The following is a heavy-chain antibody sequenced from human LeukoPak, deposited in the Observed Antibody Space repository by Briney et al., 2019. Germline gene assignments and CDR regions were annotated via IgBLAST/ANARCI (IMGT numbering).Heavy chain of an antibody. CDR3: ARGPSGYHNT. Sequence: GGSLRLSCAASGFTFSRYSMHWVRQAPGKGLVWVSHIHSDGSSTSYADSVKGRFTISRDNAKNTMYLQMDSLRAEDTAVYYCARGPSGYHNTGGQGTLVTVSS. CDR2: IHSDGSST. J-gene: IGHJ4*02. CDR1: GFTFSRYS. V-gene: IGHV3-74*01. D-gene: IGHD5-12*01.